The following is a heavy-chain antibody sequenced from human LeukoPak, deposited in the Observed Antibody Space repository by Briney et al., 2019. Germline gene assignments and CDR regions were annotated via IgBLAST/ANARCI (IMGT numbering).Heavy chain of an antibody. J-gene: IGHJ5*02. Sequence: ASVKVSCKASGYTFTGYYMHWVRQAPGQGLEWMGWINPNSGGTNYAQKFQGRVTMTRDTSISTAYMELSRLRSDDTAVYYCATDPRWSYYWFDPWGQGTLVTVSS. CDR3: ATDPRWSYYWFDP. CDR2: INPNSGGT. V-gene: IGHV1-2*02. CDR1: GYTFTGYY. D-gene: IGHD3-10*01.